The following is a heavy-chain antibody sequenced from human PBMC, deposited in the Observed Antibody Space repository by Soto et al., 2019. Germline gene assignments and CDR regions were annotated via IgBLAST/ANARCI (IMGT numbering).Heavy chain of an antibody. V-gene: IGHV3-30*18. CDR2: ISYDGSNK. D-gene: IGHD3-10*01. J-gene: IGHJ6*02. CDR3: AKDGTYGSGPGGMDV. Sequence: GGSLRLSCAASGFTFSSYGMHWVRQAPGKGLEWVAVISYDGSNKYYADSMKGRFTISRDNSKNTLYLQMNSLRAEDTAVYYCAKDGTYGSGPGGMDVWGQGTTVTVSS. CDR1: GFTFSSYG.